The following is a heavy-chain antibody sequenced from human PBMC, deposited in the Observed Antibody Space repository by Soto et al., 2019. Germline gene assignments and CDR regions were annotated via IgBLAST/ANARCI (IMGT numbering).Heavy chain of an antibody. CDR2: ISSSISII. CDR1: GFTFITYG. D-gene: IGHD2-15*01. CDR3: ARGNYSIDY. J-gene: IGHJ4*02. V-gene: IGHV3-48*02. Sequence: EVQLVESGGGSVQPGGSLRLSCAASGFTFITYGMNWVRQAPGKGLEWVSYISSSISIIYYADSVKGRFTISRDNARNTLYLQMNSLRDEDTAVYYCARGNYSIDYWGQGTLVTVSS.